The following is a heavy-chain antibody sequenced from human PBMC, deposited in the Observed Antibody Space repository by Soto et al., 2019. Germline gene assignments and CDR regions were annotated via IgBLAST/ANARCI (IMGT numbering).Heavy chain of an antibody. Sequence: SGPTLVNPTQTLTLTCTFSGFSLSTSGMCVSWIRQPPGKALEWLARIDWDDDKYYSTSLKTRLTISKDTSKNQVVLTMTNMDPVDTATYYCARATYYYDSSGYAAYYFDYWGQGTLVTVS. J-gene: IGHJ4*02. V-gene: IGHV2-70*11. CDR2: IDWDDDK. CDR3: ARATYYYDSSGYAAYYFDY. D-gene: IGHD3-22*01. CDR1: GFSLSTSGMC.